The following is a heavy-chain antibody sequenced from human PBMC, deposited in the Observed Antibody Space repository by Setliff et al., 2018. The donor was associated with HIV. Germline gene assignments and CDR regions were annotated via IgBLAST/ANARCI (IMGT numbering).Heavy chain of an antibody. Sequence: ASVKVSCKASGYTFTSYAISWVRQAPGQGLEWMGWISAYSGNTHYAQRLQDRATMTTDTSTSTAYMDLRSLRSDDMAVHYCARHPSGWYGDYFFDYWGQGTLVTVSS. V-gene: IGHV1-18*03. CDR2: ISAYSGNT. CDR3: ARHPSGWYGDYFFDY. D-gene: IGHD4-17*01. J-gene: IGHJ4*02. CDR1: GYTFTSYA.